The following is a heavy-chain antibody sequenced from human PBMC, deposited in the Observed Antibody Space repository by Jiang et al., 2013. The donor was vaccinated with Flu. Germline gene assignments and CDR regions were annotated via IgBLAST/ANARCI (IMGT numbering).Heavy chain of an antibody. CDR2: VYYTGST. CDR1: GGSIGSGDFY. V-gene: IGHV4-30-4*01. D-gene: IGHD3-10*02. J-gene: IGHJ3*02. Sequence: GPGLVKPSQTLSLTCTVSGGSIGSGDFYWSWIRQPPGKGLEYIGFVYYTGSTHSNPSLKSRVTMSADLSRNQFSLKLSSVTAADTAIYYCAAATSVTMWALDIWGQGTMVTVPA. CDR3: AAATSVTMWALDI.